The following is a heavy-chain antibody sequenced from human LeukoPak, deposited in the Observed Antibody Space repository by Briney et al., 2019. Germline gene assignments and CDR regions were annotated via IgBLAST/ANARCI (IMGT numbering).Heavy chain of an antibody. V-gene: IGHV3-21*01. Sequence: PGGSLRLSCAASGFTFSSYAMSWVRQAPGKGLEWVSSISSSSSYIYYADSVKGRFTISRDNAKNSLYLQMNSLRAEDTAVYYCARDGAAAGTWWYYYYYMDVWGKGTTVTVSS. CDR2: ISSSSSYI. CDR3: ARDGAAAGTWWYYYYYMDV. J-gene: IGHJ6*03. D-gene: IGHD6-13*01. CDR1: GFTFSSYA.